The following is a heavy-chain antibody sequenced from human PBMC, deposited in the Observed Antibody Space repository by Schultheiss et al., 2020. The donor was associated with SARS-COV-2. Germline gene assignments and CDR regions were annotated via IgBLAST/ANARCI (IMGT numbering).Heavy chain of an antibody. J-gene: IGHJ5*02. D-gene: IGHD3-22*01. V-gene: IGHV5-51*01. Sequence: GESLKISCKGSGYSFTSYWIGWVRQMPGKGLEWMGIIYPGDSDTRYSPSFQGQVTISAVKSISTAYLQWSSLKASDTAMYYCARRGYYDSSGYYYDSGVDPWGQGTLVTVSS. CDR2: IYPGDSDT. CDR1: GYSFTSYW. CDR3: ARRGYYDSSGYYYDSGVDP.